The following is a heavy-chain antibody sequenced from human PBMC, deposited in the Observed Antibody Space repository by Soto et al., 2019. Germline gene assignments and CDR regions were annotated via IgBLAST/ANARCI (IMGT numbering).Heavy chain of an antibody. V-gene: IGHV3-33*01. Sequence: GGSLRLSCAASGFTFSTYGMHWVRQAPGKGLEWVAVIWYDGSNKYYADSVKGRFTISRDNSKNNTLYLQMNSLRAEDTAVYYCARDDTSGYLDYWGQGTLVTVSS. J-gene: IGHJ4*02. CDR2: IWYDGSNK. CDR1: GFTFSTYG. CDR3: ARDDTSGYLDY. D-gene: IGHD3-22*01.